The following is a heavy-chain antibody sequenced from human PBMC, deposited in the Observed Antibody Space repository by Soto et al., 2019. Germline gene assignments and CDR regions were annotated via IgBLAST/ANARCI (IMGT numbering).Heavy chain of an antibody. CDR1: GGSVSSDTHY. J-gene: IGHJ5*02. V-gene: IGHV4-61*01. CDR3: AIGYCSSTSCPLSWLDP. D-gene: IGHD2-2*01. Sequence: SETLSLTCTVSGGSVSSDTHYWSWIRQPPGKRLEWIGFIYSSGSTNYNPSLKSRVTMSVDTSKNQFSLKLSSVTAADTAVYYCAIGYCSSTSCPLSWLDPWGQGTLVTVSS. CDR2: IYSSGST.